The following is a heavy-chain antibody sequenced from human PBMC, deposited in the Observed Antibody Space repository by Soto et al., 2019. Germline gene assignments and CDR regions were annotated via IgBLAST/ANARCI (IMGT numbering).Heavy chain of an antibody. CDR1: GYTFTSYA. J-gene: IGHJ6*03. D-gene: IGHD3-3*01. Sequence: ASVKVSCKASGYTFTSYAMHWVRQAPGQRLEWMGWINAGNGNTNYAQKLQGRVTMTTDTSTSTAYMELRSLRSDDTAVYYCARTVSLSDFWSGYYYYYYMDVWGKGTTVTVSS. CDR3: ARTVSLSDFWSGYYYYYYMDV. CDR2: INAGNGNT. V-gene: IGHV1-3*01.